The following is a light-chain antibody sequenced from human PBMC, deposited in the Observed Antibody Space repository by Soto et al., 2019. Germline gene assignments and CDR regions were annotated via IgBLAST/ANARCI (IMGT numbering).Light chain of an antibody. V-gene: IGLV2-18*02. J-gene: IGLJ1*01. CDR1: STDFVSYNR. CDR3: SSYTSISTLYV. CDR2: EAS. Sequence: QSVLTQPPSVSGSPGQSVTISCTGTSTDFVSYNRVSWYQQPPGTAPKLIIYEASHRPSGVSNRFSGSKSDNTASLTISGLQAEDEADYYCSSYTSISTLYVFGTGTKVTVL.